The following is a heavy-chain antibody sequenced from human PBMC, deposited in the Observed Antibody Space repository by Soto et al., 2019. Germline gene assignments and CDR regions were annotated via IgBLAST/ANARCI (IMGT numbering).Heavy chain of an antibody. CDR1: EGSINWSPDY. D-gene: IGHD2-15*01. V-gene: IGHV4-39*02. J-gene: IGHJ3*02. CDR2: VHYTAST. Sequence: PSETLSLTCTVSEGSINWSPDYWGWLRQPPGKEPQWIASVHYTASTYYNPSLKSRVNISVDTSKNQFSLNLRSVTAAGTAIYNCGRATPGYPGRAFHIWGQGKMVTVSS. CDR3: GRATPGYPGRAFHI.